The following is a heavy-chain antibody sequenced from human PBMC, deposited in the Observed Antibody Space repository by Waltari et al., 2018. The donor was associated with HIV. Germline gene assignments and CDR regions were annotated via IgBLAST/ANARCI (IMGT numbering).Heavy chain of an antibody. CDR2: IYHSGST. D-gene: IGHD3-22*01. CDR3: AGSRSSGSSVYYGMDV. CDR1: GGSITSSNW. Sequence: QVQLQESGPGLVKPSGTLSLTCAVSGGSITSSNWWSWVRQPPGKGLEWSGEIYHSGSTNYNPSLKSRVTISLDKSKNQFSLKLSSVTAADTALYYCAGSRSSGSSVYYGMDVWGQGTTVTVSS. V-gene: IGHV4-4*02. J-gene: IGHJ6*02.